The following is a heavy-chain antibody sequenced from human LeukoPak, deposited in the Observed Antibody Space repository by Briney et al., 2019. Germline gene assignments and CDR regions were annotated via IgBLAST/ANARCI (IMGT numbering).Heavy chain of an antibody. Sequence: GGSLRLSCAASGFTFSSYSMNWVRQAPGKGLEWVSAISGSGGSTYYADSVKGRFTISRDNSKNTLDLQMNSLGVEDTAVYYCTRDRSCSGGSCYADYWGQGTRVTVSS. D-gene: IGHD2-15*01. CDR1: GFTFSSYS. J-gene: IGHJ4*02. CDR2: ISGSGGST. V-gene: IGHV3-23*01. CDR3: TRDRSCSGGSCYADY.